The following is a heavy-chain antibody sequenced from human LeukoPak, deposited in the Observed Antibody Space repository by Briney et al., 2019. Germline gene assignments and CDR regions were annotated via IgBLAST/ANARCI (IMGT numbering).Heavy chain of an antibody. J-gene: IGHJ4*02. V-gene: IGHV3-48*03. CDR3: ARDGPGYSLDY. D-gene: IGHD5-18*01. CDR2: ISTSGSTI. CDR1: GFTFSSYG. Sequence: PGGSLRLSCAASGFTFSSYGMNWVRQAPGKGLEWVSCISTSGSTIYCAESVKGRLTISRDNARNSLYLQMNSLRAEDTAIYYCARDGPGYSLDYWGQGTLVTVSS.